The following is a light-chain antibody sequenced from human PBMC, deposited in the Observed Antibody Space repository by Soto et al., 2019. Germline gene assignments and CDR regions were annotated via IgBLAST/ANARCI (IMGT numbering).Light chain of an antibody. CDR3: QQYSKTTWT. J-gene: IGKJ1*01. CDR1: QSVISNY. V-gene: IGKV3-20*01. Sequence: EFVLTQSPGTLSLSPGEKATLSCRASQSVISNYLAWYQQKPGQAPRLLIYAASNRATGIPDRFSGSGSETDFTLTISRLEPADFAVYYCQQYSKTTWTFGQGTKVDIK. CDR2: AAS.